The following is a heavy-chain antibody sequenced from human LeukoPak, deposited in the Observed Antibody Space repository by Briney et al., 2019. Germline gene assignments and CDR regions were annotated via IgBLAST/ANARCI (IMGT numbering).Heavy chain of an antibody. CDR3: ARGDWYFAL. V-gene: IGHV1-2*02. CDR1: GYTFSDFY. CDR2: INPDNGVT. J-gene: IGHJ2*01. Sequence: ASVKVSCKASGYTFSDFYIHWVRQAPGQGLEWLGYINPDNGVTNYAQKTRGRVTLTRDTSITTAYMELTRLTSDDTAMYYCARGDWYFALWGRGTLVTVSS.